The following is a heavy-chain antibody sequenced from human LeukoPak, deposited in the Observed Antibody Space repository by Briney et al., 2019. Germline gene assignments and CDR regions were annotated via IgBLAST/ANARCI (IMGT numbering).Heavy chain of an antibody. D-gene: IGHD2/OR15-2a*01. J-gene: IGHJ6*02. CDR1: GNTFNYHA. CDR3: ARGDYFVGADV. Sequence: ASVKVSCKASGNTFNYHAMNWVRQAPGQGPEWMGWINTNSETPAYAQGFTGRFVFSLDRSVSTAYLQIISLKVEDTAVYYCARGDYFVGADVWGQGTTVAVSS. CDR2: INTNSETP. V-gene: IGHV7-4-1*02.